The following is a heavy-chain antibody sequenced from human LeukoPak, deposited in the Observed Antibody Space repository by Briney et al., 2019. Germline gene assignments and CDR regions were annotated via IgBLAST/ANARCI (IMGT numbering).Heavy chain of an antibody. J-gene: IGHJ6*03. D-gene: IGHD4-17*01. Sequence: ASVKVSCKASGDTFTGYYMHWVRQAPGQGLEWMGWINPNSGGTNYAQKFQGRVTMTRDTSISTAYMELSRLRSDDTAVYYCARGSPTVTTLVYYYYYMDVWGKGTTVTVSS. CDR3: ARGSPTVTTLVYYYYYMDV. V-gene: IGHV1-2*02. CDR2: INPNSGGT. CDR1: GDTFTGYY.